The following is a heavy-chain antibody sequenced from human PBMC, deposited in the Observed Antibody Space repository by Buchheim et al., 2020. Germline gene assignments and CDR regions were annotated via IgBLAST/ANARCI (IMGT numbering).Heavy chain of an antibody. CDR1: GFTFSSYG. CDR3: ARSLNYYGSNGYYDDY. J-gene: IGHJ4*02. V-gene: IGHV3-33*01. Sequence: QVQLVESGGGVVQPGRSLRLSCAASGFTFSSYGMHWVRQAPGKGLEWVAAIWYDGSNKYYADSVKGRFTISRDNSKNTLYLQMISLRAEDTAVYYCARSLNYYGSNGYYDDYWGQGTL. CDR2: IWYDGSNK. D-gene: IGHD3-22*01.